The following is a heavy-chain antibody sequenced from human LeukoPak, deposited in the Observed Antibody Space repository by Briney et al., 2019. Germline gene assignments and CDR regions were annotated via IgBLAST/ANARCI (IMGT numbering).Heavy chain of an antibody. Sequence: SVKVSCKASGGTFSSYAISWVRQAPGQGLEWMGGIIPIFGTANYAQKFQGRVTITADESTSTAYMELSSLRSEDTAVYCCATHPDCSGGSCSLFDYWGQGTLVTVSS. J-gene: IGHJ4*02. D-gene: IGHD2-15*01. CDR1: GGTFSSYA. CDR2: IIPIFGTA. CDR3: ATHPDCSGGSCSLFDY. V-gene: IGHV1-69*13.